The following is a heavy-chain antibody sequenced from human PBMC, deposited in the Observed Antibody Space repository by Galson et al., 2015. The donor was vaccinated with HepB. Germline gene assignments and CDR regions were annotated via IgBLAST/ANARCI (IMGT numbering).Heavy chain of an antibody. D-gene: IGHD4-17*01. CDR1: GFTFSSYN. Sequence: SLRLSCAASGFTFSSYNMNWVRQAPGKGLEWVSYISSDTSRIYYADSVKGRFTISRDNAKNSLYLQMNNLRDEDTAVYYCAAGNYGDFDYWGQGTLVTVS. J-gene: IGHJ4*02. CDR3: AAGNYGDFDY. CDR2: ISSDTSRI. V-gene: IGHV3-21*05.